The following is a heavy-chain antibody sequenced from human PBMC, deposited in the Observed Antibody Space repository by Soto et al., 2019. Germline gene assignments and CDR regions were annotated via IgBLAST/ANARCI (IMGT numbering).Heavy chain of an antibody. CDR1: GYTFTGYY. Sequence: ASVKVSCKASGYTFTGYYMHWVRQAPGQGLEWMGWINPNSGGTNYAQKFQGRVTMTRDTSISTAYMELSRLRSDDTAVYYCARDGAYCGGDCYSSYYYGMDVWGQGTTVTVSS. CDR2: INPNSGGT. V-gene: IGHV1-2*02. J-gene: IGHJ6*01. D-gene: IGHD2-21*02. CDR3: ARDGAYCGGDCYSSYYYGMDV.